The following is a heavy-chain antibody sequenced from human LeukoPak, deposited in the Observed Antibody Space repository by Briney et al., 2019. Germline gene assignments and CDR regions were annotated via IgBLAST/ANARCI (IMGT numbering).Heavy chain of an antibody. D-gene: IGHD1-1*01. J-gene: IGHJ4*02. CDR1: GFTFSRHD. V-gene: IGHV3-23*01. CDR2: IRSSGDAT. CDR3: AKRPTDLASLDY. Sequence: HPGGSLRLSCAASGFTFSRHDMSWVRQAPGKGLEWVSYIRSSGDATYYSDPVTGRFIISRDNSKNTLYLQMNSLRVEDTAVYYCAKRPTDLASLDYWGQGTLVTVSS.